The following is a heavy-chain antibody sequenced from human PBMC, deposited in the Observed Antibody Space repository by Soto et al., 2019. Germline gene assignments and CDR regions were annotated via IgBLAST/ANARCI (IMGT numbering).Heavy chain of an antibody. J-gene: IGHJ6*02. CDR2: ISGSGGST. CDR1: GFTFSIYT. CDR3: AGSRINYYYGMDV. V-gene: IGHV3-23*01. D-gene: IGHD5-12*01. Sequence: GGSLRLSCAASGFTFSIYTISWVRQAPGKGLEWVSAISGSGGSTYYADSVKGRFTISRDNSKNTLYLQMNSLRAEDTAVYYCAGSRINYYYGMDVWGQGSAVTVS.